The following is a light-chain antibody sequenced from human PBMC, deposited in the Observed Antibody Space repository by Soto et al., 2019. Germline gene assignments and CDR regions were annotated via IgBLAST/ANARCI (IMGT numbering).Light chain of an antibody. V-gene: IGKV1-5*03. J-gene: IGKJ5*01. CDR1: QSISSW. Sequence: DIQMTQSPSTLSASVGDRVTITCRASQSISSWLAWYQQKPGKAPKLLIYKASSLESGVPSRFSGSGSGTEFTLTISSLQPDDFATYYCQKCNSYPHTFGQGTRLEIK. CDR2: KAS. CDR3: QKCNSYPHT.